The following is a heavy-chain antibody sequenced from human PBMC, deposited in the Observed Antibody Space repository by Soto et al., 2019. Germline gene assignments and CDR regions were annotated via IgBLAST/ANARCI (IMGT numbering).Heavy chain of an antibody. Sequence: PSETLSLTCAVSGGSSSSGGYSWSWIRQPPGKGLEWIGYIYHSGSTYYNPSLKSRVTISVDTSKNQFSLKLSSVTAADTAVYYCARALYAHFDYWGQGTLVTVSS. J-gene: IGHJ4*02. CDR2: IYHSGST. CDR1: GGSSSSGGYS. CDR3: ARALYAHFDY. D-gene: IGHD4-17*01. V-gene: IGHV4-30-2*01.